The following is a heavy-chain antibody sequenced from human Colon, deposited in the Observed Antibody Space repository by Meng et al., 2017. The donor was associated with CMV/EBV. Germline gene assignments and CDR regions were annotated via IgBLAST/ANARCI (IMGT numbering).Heavy chain of an antibody. Sequence: GGSLRLSCAASGFIFGDYAMTWVRQAPGKGLEWVASTSGSGVHSYYGDSVKGRFTISRDNSRNTVYLQMDSLRAEDTALYFCAKGTLYSDFWSGFRHWGHGTRVTVSS. CDR2: TSGSGVHS. V-gene: IGHV3-23*01. CDR3: AKGTLYSDFWSGFRH. D-gene: IGHD3-3*01. J-gene: IGHJ4*01. CDR1: GFIFGDYA.